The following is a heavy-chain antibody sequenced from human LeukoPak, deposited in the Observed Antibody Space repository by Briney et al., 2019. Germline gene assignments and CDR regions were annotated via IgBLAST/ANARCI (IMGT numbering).Heavy chain of an antibody. CDR3: ARETTLYSSGWNGFDY. D-gene: IGHD6-19*01. V-gene: IGHV3-30*04. J-gene: IGHJ4*02. CDR2: ISYDGSNK. CDR1: GFIFNNYA. Sequence: PGGSLRLSCAASGFIFNNYAMHWARQAPGKGLEWVAVISYDGSNKDYPDSVKGRFTISRDNSKNTLYLQMNSLRAEDTAVYYCARETTLYSSGWNGFDYWGQGTLVTVSS.